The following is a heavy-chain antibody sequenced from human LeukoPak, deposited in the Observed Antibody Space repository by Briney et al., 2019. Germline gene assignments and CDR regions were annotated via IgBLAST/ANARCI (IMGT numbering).Heavy chain of an antibody. J-gene: IGHJ4*02. D-gene: IGHD5-18*01. CDR1: GFTFSSYS. CDR3: ASLSGYSYGGELDY. Sequence: PGGSLRLSCAASGFTFSSYSMNWVRQAPGKGLEWVSYISSSSSTIYYADSVKGRFTISRDNAKNSLYLQMNSLRAEDTAVYYCASLSGYSYGGELDYWGQGTLVTVSS. V-gene: IGHV3-48*04. CDR2: ISSSSSTI.